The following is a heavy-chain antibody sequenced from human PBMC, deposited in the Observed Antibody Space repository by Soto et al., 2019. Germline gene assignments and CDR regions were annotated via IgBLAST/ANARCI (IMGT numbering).Heavy chain of an antibody. CDR1: GFPFCTYW. D-gene: IGHD5-12*01. Sequence: EENLVQSGGGLVQPGGSLRLSCAASGFPFCTYWMHWVRQVPGQGLVWVSRINGDGSSTVYADFVRGRFTISRDNAKNTLYLQMNSLRVDDTAIYYCTGGYQDWGQGALVTVSS. V-gene: IGHV3-74*01. CDR3: TGGYQD. CDR2: INGDGSST. J-gene: IGHJ4*02.